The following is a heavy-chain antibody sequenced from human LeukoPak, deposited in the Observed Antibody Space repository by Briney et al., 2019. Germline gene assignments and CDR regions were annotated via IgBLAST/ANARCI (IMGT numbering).Heavy chain of an antibody. V-gene: IGHV3-21*04. Sequence: GGSLRLSCAASGFTFSSYSMNWVRQAPGKGLEWVSSISSSSSYIYYADSVKGRFTISRDNSKNTLYLQMNSLRAEDTAVYYCAKDLLYGAIFDYWGQGTLVTVSS. CDR3: AKDLLYGAIFDY. D-gene: IGHD3-16*01. J-gene: IGHJ4*02. CDR2: ISSSSSYI. CDR1: GFTFSSYS.